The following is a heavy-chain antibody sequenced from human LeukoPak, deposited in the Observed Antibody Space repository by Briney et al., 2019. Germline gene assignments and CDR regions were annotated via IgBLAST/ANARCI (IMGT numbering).Heavy chain of an antibody. D-gene: IGHD5-12*01. CDR1: GGSISNYY. J-gene: IGHJ4*02. V-gene: IGHV4-59*08. CDR2: IYYRWSN. CDR3: ARHYDGLDF. Sequence: PSEALSLTCTVSGGSISNYYWNWIRQPPGKGLEWVGYIYYRWSNNYNPSLKSRLTISVDTSKNRISLKLNSVTAADTAVYYCARHYDGLDFWGQGTLVTVSS.